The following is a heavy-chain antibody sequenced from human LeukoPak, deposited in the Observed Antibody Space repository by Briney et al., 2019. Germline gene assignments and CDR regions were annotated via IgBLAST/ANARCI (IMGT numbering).Heavy chain of an antibody. CDR2: ISSSAGSK. CDR1: GFTFSNFA. Sequence: PGGSLRLSCAASGFTFSNFAMTWVRQAPGKGLDWVPSISSSAGSKYYADSVKGRFTISRDNSRNTLFLQMDGLRAEDTAMYYCAKARVARAYYSSRGYYNFNYWGQGTLVTVSS. J-gene: IGHJ4*02. V-gene: IGHV3-23*01. CDR3: AKARVARAYYSSRGYYNFNY. D-gene: IGHD2-2*01.